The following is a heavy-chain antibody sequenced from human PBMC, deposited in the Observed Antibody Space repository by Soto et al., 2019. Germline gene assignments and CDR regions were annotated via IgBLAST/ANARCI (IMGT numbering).Heavy chain of an antibody. Sequence: ASVKVSCKASGYTFTSYDINWVPQATGQGLEWMGWMNPNSGNTGYAQKFQGRVTMTRNTSISTAYMELSSLRSEDTAVYYCARFVPVLLWFGELSEAFDIWGQGTMVTVSS. V-gene: IGHV1-8*02. J-gene: IGHJ3*02. CDR3: ARFVPVLLWFGELSEAFDI. CDR2: MNPNSGNT. D-gene: IGHD3-10*01. CDR1: GYTFTSYD.